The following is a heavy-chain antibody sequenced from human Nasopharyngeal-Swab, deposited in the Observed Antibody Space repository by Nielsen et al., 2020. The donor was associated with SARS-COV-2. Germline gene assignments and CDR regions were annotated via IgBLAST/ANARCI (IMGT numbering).Heavy chain of an antibody. Sequence: ASVKVSCKTSGYTFTDYYIHWVRQVPGQGLEWVGCINPYSGDTKYAQKFQGRVTVTRDTSRSTAYIELSRRRSDDTAVYYCARDYYDNYDSDFWGQGTLVTVSS. CDR2: INPYSGDT. V-gene: IGHV1-2*02. D-gene: IGHD3-22*01. CDR1: GYTFTDYY. J-gene: IGHJ4*02. CDR3: ARDYYDNYDSDF.